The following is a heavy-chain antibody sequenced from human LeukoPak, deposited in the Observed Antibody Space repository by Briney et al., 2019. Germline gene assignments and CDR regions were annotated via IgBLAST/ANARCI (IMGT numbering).Heavy chain of an antibody. CDR2: IIPILGIA. Sequence: GSSVKVSCKASGGTFSSYTISWVRQAPGQGLEWMGRIIPILGIANYAQKFQGRVTMTTDTSTSTAYMELRSLRSDDTAVYYCARAGKYYDFWSGYSPTFDYWGQGTLVTVSS. CDR3: ARAGKYYDFWSGYSPTFDY. V-gene: IGHV1-69*02. D-gene: IGHD3-3*01. J-gene: IGHJ4*02. CDR1: GGTFSSYT.